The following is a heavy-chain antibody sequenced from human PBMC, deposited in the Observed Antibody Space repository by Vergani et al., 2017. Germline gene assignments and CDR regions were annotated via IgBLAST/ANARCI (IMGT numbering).Heavy chain of an antibody. D-gene: IGHD3-3*01. V-gene: IGHV3-23*01. CDR2: ISGSGGST. CDR1: GFTFSSYA. Sequence: EVQLLESGGGLVQPGGSLRLSCAASGFTFSSYAMSWVRQAPGKGLEWVSAISGSGGSTYYADSVKGRFTISRDNSKNTLYLQMNSLRAEDTAVYYCAKDRGLRTNKKFGVVIMDFDYWGQGTLVTVSS. CDR3: AKDRGLRTNKKFGVVIMDFDY. J-gene: IGHJ4*02.